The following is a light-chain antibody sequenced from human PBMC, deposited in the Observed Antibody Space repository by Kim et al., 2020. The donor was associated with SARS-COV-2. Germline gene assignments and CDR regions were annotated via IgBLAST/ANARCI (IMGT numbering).Light chain of an antibody. CDR2: QDS. J-gene: IGLJ2*01. CDR1: KLGDKY. Sequence: SYELTQPPSESVSPGQTASITCSGDKLGDKYACWYQQKPGQSPVLVIYQDSKRPSGIPERFSGSNSGNTATLTISGTQAMDEADYYCQAWDSSTAVVFGG. V-gene: IGLV3-1*01. CDR3: QAWDSSTAVV.